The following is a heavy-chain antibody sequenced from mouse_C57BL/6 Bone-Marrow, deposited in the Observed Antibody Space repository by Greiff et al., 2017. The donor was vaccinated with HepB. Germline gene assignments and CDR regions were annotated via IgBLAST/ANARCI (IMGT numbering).Heavy chain of an antibody. Sequence: QVQLQQPGAELVRPGSSVKLSCKASGYTFTSYWMHWVKQRPIQGLEWIGNIDPSDSETHYNQKFKDKATLTVDKSSSTAYMQLSSLTSEDSAVYYCARRGDDYDDRLNFDYWGQGTTLTVSS. CDR3: ARRGDDYDDRLNFDY. CDR1: GYTFTSYW. J-gene: IGHJ2*01. V-gene: IGHV1-52*01. CDR2: IDPSDSET. D-gene: IGHD2-4*01.